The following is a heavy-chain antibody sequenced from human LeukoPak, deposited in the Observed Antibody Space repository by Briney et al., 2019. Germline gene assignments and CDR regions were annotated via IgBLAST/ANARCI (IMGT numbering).Heavy chain of an antibody. CDR3: ARDRFKQLGS. CDR1: GGSIINSY. D-gene: IGHD6-13*01. V-gene: IGHV4-59*12. Sequence: PSETLSLSCTVSGGSIINSYWSWIRQPPGKGLEWIGYIYHSGSTYYNPSLKSRVTISVDRSKNQFSLKLSSVTAADTVVYYCARDRFKQLGSWGQGTLVTISS. CDR2: IYHSGST. J-gene: IGHJ5*02.